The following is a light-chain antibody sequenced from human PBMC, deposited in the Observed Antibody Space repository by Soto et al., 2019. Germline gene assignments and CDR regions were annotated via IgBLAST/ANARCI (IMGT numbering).Light chain of an antibody. Sequence: QSVLTQPPSASGTPGQRVNISCSGSSSNIGSNTVNWYQLLPGTAPKLLIYSNNQRPSGVPDRFSGSKSGTSASLAISGLQSEDEADYYCAAWDDSLNGPVFGGGTKLTVL. V-gene: IGLV1-44*01. CDR1: SSNIGSNT. CDR3: AAWDDSLNGPV. J-gene: IGLJ3*02. CDR2: SNN.